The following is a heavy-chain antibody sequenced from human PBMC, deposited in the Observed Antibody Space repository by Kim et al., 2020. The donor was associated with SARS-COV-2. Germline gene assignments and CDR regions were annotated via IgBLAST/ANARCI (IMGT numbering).Heavy chain of an antibody. Sequence: VKSRITINPDTSKNQFSLQLNSVTPEDTAVYYCARDRWFGELYYYYGMDVWGQGTTVTVSS. CDR3: ARDRWFGELYYYYGMDV. V-gene: IGHV6-1*01. J-gene: IGHJ6*02. D-gene: IGHD3-10*01.